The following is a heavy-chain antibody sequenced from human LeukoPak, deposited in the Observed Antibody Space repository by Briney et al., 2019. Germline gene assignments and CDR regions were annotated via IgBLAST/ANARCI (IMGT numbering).Heavy chain of an antibody. Sequence: PGRSLRLSCAASGFTFTDNGMHWVRQAPGKGLEWVSFIWYDGSNKYYEDSVKGRFTISRDNSKNTLFLQMNSLRAEDTAVYFCGRRSFAHGYGMDVWGQGTTVTVS. D-gene: IGHD3-16*01. CDR1: GFTFTDNG. J-gene: IGHJ6*02. CDR2: IWYDGSNK. CDR3: GRRSFAHGYGMDV. V-gene: IGHV3-33*01.